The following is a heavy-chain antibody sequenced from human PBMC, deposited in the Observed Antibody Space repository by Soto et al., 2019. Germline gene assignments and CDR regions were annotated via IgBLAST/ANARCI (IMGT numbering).Heavy chain of an antibody. V-gene: IGHV4-59*08. CDR2: IYNRGST. Sequence: SETLSLTCTVFGGPISSSYWSWIRQPPGKGLEWIGHIYNRGSTNYNPSLKSRVTISLDMSKNHFSLKLSSVTAADTAVYYCARGGIAAAGPVGFDPWGQGTLVT. CDR3: ARGGIAAAGPVGFDP. J-gene: IGHJ5*02. CDR1: GGPISSSY. D-gene: IGHD6-13*01.